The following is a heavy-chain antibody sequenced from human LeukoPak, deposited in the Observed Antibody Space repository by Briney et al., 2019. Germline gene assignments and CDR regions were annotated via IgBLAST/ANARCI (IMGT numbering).Heavy chain of an antibody. CDR2: IYYSGST. D-gene: IGHD3-22*01. CDR1: GDSISSYY. Sequence: SETLSLTCTVSGDSISSYYWSWIRQPPGKGLEWIGYIYYSGSTYYNPSLKSRVTISVDTSKNQFSLKLSSVTAADTAVYYCARGDSLFDYWGQGTLVTVSS. V-gene: IGHV4-59*08. CDR3: ARGDSLFDY. J-gene: IGHJ4*02.